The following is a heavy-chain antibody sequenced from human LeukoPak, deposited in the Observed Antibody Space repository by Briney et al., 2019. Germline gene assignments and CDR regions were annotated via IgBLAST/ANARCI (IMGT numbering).Heavy chain of an antibody. V-gene: IGHV4-31*03. J-gene: IGHJ4*02. CDR3: ARVPSIAAAGTSLDY. CDR2: IYYSGST. Sequence: SQTLSLTCTVSGGSISSGGYYWSWIRQHPGKGLEWIGYIYYSGSTYYNPSLKSRVTISVDTSKNQFSLKLSSVTAADTAVYYCARVPSIAAAGTSLDYWGQGTLVTVSS. CDR1: GGSISSGGYY. D-gene: IGHD6-13*01.